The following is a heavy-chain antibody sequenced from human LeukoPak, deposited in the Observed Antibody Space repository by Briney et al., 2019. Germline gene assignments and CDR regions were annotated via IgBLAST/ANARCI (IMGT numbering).Heavy chain of an antibody. CDR2: LNWNGGRT. J-gene: IGHJ4*02. CDR3: ARLFSTAHY. V-gene: IGHV3-20*04. Sequence: GGSLRLSCAASGFTFDDYGMNWVRQAPGKGLEWVSGLNWNGGRTGYADSVRGRFTISRDNAKNSLYLQMNSLRAEDTAVYYCARLFSTAHYWGQGTLVTVSS. D-gene: IGHD2-21*01. CDR1: GFTFDDYG.